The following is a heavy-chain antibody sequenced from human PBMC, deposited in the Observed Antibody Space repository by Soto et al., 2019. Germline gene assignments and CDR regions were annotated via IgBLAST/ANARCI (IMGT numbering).Heavy chain of an antibody. CDR1: GFTFSSYG. Sequence: QVQLVESGGGVVQPGRSLRLSCAASGFTFSSYGMHWVRQAPGKGLEWVAVIWYDGSNKYYADSVKGGFTISRDNSKNTLYLQMNSLRAEDTAVYYCARDKDRGNDAFDIWGQGTMVTVSS. CDR3: ARDKDRGNDAFDI. J-gene: IGHJ3*02. CDR2: IWYDGSNK. D-gene: IGHD3-16*01. V-gene: IGHV3-33*01.